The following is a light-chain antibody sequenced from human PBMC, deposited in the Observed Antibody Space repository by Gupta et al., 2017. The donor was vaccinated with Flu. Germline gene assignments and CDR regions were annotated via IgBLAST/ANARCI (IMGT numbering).Light chain of an antibody. CDR2: RNG. V-gene: IGLV1-47*01. J-gene: IGLJ1*01. CDR1: SSNIGGNY. Sequence: QSLLTQPPSASGTPGQRVTISCSGSSSNIGGNYVFWYQQLPGSAPKLLIYRNGLPPSGVSDRFSGYKSSTTASLAIRGLRSKYEADYLYVAWDDSLNGYVFGIGTKVTVL. CDR3: VAWDDSLNGYV.